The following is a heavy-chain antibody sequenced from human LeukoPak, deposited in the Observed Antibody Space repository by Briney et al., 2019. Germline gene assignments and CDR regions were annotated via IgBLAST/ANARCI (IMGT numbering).Heavy chain of an antibody. J-gene: IGHJ6*03. CDR3: ARGPYLYGDDQYYYYVDV. Sequence: PGGSLRLSCAASGLIFSNYWMHWVRQAPGKGLVWVSRMNGDGSSTDYADSVRGRFTISRDHAKNTLYLQMNSLRAEDTAVYYCARGPYLYGDDQYYYYVDVWGKGTTVTVSS. CDR2: MNGDGSST. D-gene: IGHD4-17*01. V-gene: IGHV3-74*01. CDR1: GLIFSNYW.